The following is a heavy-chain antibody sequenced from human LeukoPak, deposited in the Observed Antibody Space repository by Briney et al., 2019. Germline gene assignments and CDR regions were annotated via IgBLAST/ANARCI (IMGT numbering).Heavy chain of an antibody. Sequence: SETLSLTCTVSGGSISSGSYYWSWIRQPAGKRLEWIGRIYSSGSTNYNPSLKSRVTISVDTSKHQFSLKLSSVTAADTAVYYCASTRNYDLWSGSGYFDLWGRGTLVTVSS. V-gene: IGHV4-61*02. D-gene: IGHD3-3*01. CDR2: IYSSGST. J-gene: IGHJ2*01. CDR1: GGSISSGSYY. CDR3: ASTRNYDLWSGSGYFDL.